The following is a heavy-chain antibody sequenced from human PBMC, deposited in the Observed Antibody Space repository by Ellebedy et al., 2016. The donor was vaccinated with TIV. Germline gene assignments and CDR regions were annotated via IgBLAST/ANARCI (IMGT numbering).Heavy chain of an antibody. Sequence: MPSETLSLTCTVSGGSISSYYWRWIRQPPGKGLEWIGEINHSGSTNYNPSLKSRVTISVDTSKNKFSLKLSSVTAADTAVYFCASLKVTGTTGDSDYWGQGTLVTVSS. CDR1: GGSISSYY. D-gene: IGHD1-1*01. J-gene: IGHJ4*02. CDR2: INHSGST. V-gene: IGHV4-34*01. CDR3: ASLKVTGTTGDSDY.